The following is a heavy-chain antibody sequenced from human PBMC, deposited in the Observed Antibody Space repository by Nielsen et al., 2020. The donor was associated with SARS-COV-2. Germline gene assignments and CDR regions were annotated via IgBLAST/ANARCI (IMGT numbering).Heavy chain of an antibody. V-gene: IGHV4-59*12. CDR3: ARGDLVVVPSPILGLGPFFYYFYLDV. D-gene: IGHD2-2*01. Sequence: SETLSLTCTVSGDSIGSYYWNWIRQPPGKGLEWIGDVSHSGSINYNPSLKSRVTLSMDKSKRQFSLRLTSVSAADTAVYFCARGDLVVVPSPILGLGPFFYYFYLDVWGKGTTVIVSS. CDR1: GDSIGSYY. J-gene: IGHJ6*03. CDR2: VSHSGSI.